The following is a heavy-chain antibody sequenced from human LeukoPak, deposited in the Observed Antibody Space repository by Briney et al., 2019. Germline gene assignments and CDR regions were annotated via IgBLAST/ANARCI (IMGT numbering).Heavy chain of an antibody. Sequence: GGSLRLSCAASGFTFSSYAMSWVRQAPGKGLEWVSAISGSGGSTYYADSVKGRFTISRDNSENTLYVQMNSLRAEDTAIYYCAKGEGGYYYYGMDVWGQGTTVTVSS. V-gene: IGHV3-23*01. D-gene: IGHD2-15*01. CDR3: AKGEGGYYYYGMDV. CDR1: GFTFSSYA. J-gene: IGHJ6*02. CDR2: ISGSGGST.